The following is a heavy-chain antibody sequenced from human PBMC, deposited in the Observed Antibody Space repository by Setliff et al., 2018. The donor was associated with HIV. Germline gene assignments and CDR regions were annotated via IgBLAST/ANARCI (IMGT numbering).Heavy chain of an antibody. CDR1: GDPINSGSYY. CDR2: IFHTGST. Sequence: PSETLSLTCTVSGDPINSGSYYWSWIRQPAGEGLEWIGSIFHTGSTYYNPSLKSRVTISVDTSKNQFSLRLTSVTAADTAVYYCARVRDYGGNFFDYWGQGTLVTVSS. V-gene: IGHV4-61*02. D-gene: IGHD4-17*01. CDR3: ARVRDYGGNFFDY. J-gene: IGHJ4*02.